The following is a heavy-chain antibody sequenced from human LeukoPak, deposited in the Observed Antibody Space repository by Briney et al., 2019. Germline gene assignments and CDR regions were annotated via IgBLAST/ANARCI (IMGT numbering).Heavy chain of an antibody. CDR1: GFTFSSYG. D-gene: IGHD3-9*01. J-gene: IGHJ4*02. CDR2: ISGSGGST. V-gene: IGHV3-23*01. CDR3: AKEIQGSYYDILTGYPNDYYFDY. Sequence: PGGTLRLSCAASGFTFSSYGMSWVRQAPGKGLEWVSAISGSGGSTYYADSVKGRFTISRDNSKNTLYLQMNSLRAEDTAVYYCAKEIQGSYYDILTGYPNDYYFDYWGQGTLVTVSS.